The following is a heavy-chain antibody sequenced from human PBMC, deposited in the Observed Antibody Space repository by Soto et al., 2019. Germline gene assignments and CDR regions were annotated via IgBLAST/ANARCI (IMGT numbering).Heavy chain of an antibody. CDR1: GFSFSSYA. CDR2: ISGSGGST. J-gene: IGHJ4*02. D-gene: IGHD3-22*01. CDR3: AKASYDSSGYIDY. Sequence: EVQLLESGGGLVQPGGSLRLSCAASGFSFSSYAMNWVRQAPGKGLEWVSAISGSGGSTYYADFVKGRFTISRDNSKNTLYLQMNGLRAEDTAIYYCAKASYDSSGYIDYWGQGTLITVSS. V-gene: IGHV3-23*01.